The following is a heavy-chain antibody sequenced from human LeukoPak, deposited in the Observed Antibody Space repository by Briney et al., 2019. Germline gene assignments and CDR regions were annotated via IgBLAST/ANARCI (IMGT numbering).Heavy chain of an antibody. CDR2: IYSGGST. J-gene: IGHJ4*02. Sequence: GGSLRLSCVVSGFTVSSNYMCWVRQPPGTGLEWVSVIYSGGSTYYADSVKGRFTISRDNSKNTLYLQMNSLRAEDTAVYYCARNIGGVGYWGQGTLVTVSS. V-gene: IGHV3-53*01. CDR3: ARNIGGVGY. CDR1: GFTVSSNY. D-gene: IGHD2-21*01.